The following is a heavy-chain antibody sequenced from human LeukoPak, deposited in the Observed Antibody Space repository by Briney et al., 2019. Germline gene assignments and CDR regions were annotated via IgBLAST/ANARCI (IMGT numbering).Heavy chain of an antibody. V-gene: IGHV3-23*01. J-gene: IGHJ4*02. CDR1: GFTFSSYA. CDR2: ISDSGSST. D-gene: IGHD1-26*01. Sequence: GGSLRLSCAASGFTFSSYARSWVRQAPGKGLEWVSGISDSGSSTYYAESVKGRLTISRDNSKNTLYLQMNSLRAEDTAVYYCARVRSGAPDYWGQGTLVTVSS. CDR3: ARVRSGAPDY.